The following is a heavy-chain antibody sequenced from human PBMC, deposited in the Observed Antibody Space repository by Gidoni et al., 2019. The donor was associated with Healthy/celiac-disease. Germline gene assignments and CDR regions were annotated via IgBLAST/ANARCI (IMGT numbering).Heavy chain of an antibody. CDR2: IIPILDIA. V-gene: IGHV1-69*04. CDR3: ASGEWEILDY. D-gene: IGHD1-26*01. J-gene: IGHJ4*02. Sequence: QVQLVQSGAEVKKPGSSVKVSCKASGGTFSIYAISWVRQAPGQGLEWMGRIIPILDIANYAQKFQGRVTITADKSTSTAYMELSSLRSEDTTVYYCASGEWEILDYWGQGTLVTVSS. CDR1: GGTFSIYA.